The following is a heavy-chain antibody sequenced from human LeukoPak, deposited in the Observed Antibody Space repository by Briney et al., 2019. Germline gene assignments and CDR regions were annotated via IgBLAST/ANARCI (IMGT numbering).Heavy chain of an antibody. V-gene: IGHV4-59*01. CDR2: IYYSGST. D-gene: IGHD6-19*01. CDR3: ARSYLGGWYYFDY. CDR1: GGSISSYY. J-gene: IGHJ4*02. Sequence: SETLSLTCTVSGGSISSYYRSWIRQPPGEGLEWIGYIYYSGSTNYNPSLKSRVTISVDTSKNQFSLKLSSVTAADTAVYYCARSYLGGWYYFDYWGQGTLVTVSS.